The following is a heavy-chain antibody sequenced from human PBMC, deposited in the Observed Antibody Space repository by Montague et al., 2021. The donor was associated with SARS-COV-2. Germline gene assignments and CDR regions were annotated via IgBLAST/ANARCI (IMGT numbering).Heavy chain of an antibody. Sequence: SETLSLTCSFSGGSIRSYYWSWIRLPPGKPLEWLGYIYYTGETTPXPSLKSRVTISVDTSRSQFSLRLTSVTAAVTAVYFCARFWSGYVDKWSQGTLVTVSS. CDR2: IYYTGET. V-gene: IGHV4-59*01. J-gene: IGHJ4*02. D-gene: IGHD3-3*01. CDR3: ARFWSGYVDK. CDR1: GGSIRSYY.